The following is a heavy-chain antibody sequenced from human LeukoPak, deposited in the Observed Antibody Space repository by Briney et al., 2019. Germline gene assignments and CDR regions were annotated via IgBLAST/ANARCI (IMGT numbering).Heavy chain of an antibody. CDR1: RFKLNDYA. CDR3: AKETNVGENLHYFDY. CDR2: LSWHSGSI. J-gene: IGHJ4*02. V-gene: IGHV3-9*01. Sequence: VRSLRVSYVASRFKLNDYAMHCVRQPPGKGLVVVSGLSWHSGSIGYADSVKGRFIISRDNAKNSLYLEMNSLRPEDSALYYCAKETNVGENLHYFDYWGRGTLVTVSS. D-gene: IGHD1-26*01.